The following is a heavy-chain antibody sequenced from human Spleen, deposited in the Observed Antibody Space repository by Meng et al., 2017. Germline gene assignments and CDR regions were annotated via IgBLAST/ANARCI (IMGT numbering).Heavy chain of an antibody. CDR1: GGIFSKSV. CDR2: INPNSGGT. V-gene: IGHV1-2*06. CDR3: ARDEDISAAGKLFGDY. J-gene: IGHJ4*02. D-gene: IGHD6-13*01. Sequence: ASVKVSCKSPGGIFSKSVIGWVRQAPGQGLEWMGRINPNSGGTNYAQKFQGRVTMTRDTSISTAYMELSGLRSDDTAMYYCARDEDISAAGKLFGDYWGQGTLVTVSS.